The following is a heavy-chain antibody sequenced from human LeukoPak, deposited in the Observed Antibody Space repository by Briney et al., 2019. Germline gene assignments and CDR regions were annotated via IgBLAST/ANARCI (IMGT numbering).Heavy chain of an antibody. V-gene: IGHV5-51*01. D-gene: IGHD3-22*01. J-gene: IGHJ3*02. Sequence: GESLKISCKGSGYSFTSYWIGWVRQMPGKGLEWMGIIYPGDSDTTYSPSFQGQVTISADKSISTAYLQWSSLKASDTAMYYCARQHYDSSGYYYGAFDIWGQGTMVTVSS. CDR2: IYPGDSDT. CDR3: ARQHYDSSGYYYGAFDI. CDR1: GYSFTSYW.